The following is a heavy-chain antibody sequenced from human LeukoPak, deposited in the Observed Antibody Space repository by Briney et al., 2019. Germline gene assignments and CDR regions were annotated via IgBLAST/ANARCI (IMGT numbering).Heavy chain of an antibody. J-gene: IGHJ4*02. CDR2: IYSGGST. Sequence: PGGSLRLSCAASGFTLSSNYMTWVRQAPGKGLEWVSVIYSGGSTYYADSVKGRFTISRDNSKNTLYLQMNSLRAEDTAVYYCARMPTMVRGLVPVGYFDYWGQGTLVTVSS. D-gene: IGHD3-10*01. CDR3: ARMPTMVRGLVPVGYFDY. V-gene: IGHV3-66*01. CDR1: GFTLSSNY.